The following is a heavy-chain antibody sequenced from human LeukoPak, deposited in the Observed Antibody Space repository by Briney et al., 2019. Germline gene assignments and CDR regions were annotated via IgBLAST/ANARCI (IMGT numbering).Heavy chain of an antibody. CDR1: GYTFTGCY. V-gene: IGHV1-2*02. J-gene: IGHJ4*02. D-gene: IGHD2-2*03. CDR3: ARDGMGIVVVPAAPTPPDY. Sequence: ASVKVSCQDSGYTFTGCYMHWVRQAPGQGLEWKGWINPNSGGTNYAQKFQGRVTMTRDTAISTAYMELSRLRSDDTAVYYFARDGMGIVVVPAAPTPPDYWGQGTLVTFSS. CDR2: INPNSGGT.